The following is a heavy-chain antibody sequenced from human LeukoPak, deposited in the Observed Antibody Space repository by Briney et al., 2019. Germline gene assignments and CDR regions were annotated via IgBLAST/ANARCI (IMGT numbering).Heavy chain of an antibody. D-gene: IGHD7-27*01. J-gene: IGHJ5*02. CDR2: IKQDGSEK. Sequence: GGSLRLSCAASGFTVSSNYMIWVRQAPGKGLEWVANIKQDGSEKYYVDSVKGRFTISRDNAKNSLYLQMNSLKAADTAVYYCGRDRLIGGLDPWGQGTLVTVSS. CDR3: GRDRLIGGLDP. V-gene: IGHV3-7*01. CDR1: GFTVSSNY.